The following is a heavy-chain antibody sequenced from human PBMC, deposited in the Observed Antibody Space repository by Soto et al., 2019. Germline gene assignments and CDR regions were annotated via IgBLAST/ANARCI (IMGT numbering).Heavy chain of an antibody. CDR1: GYTFTSYV. J-gene: IGHJ4*02. CDR3: PSASEGYSGAWHDY. CDR2: ISVYNGNT. V-gene: IGHV1-18*01. Sequence: QVQLVQSGAEVKKPGASVKVSCKASGYTFTSYVISWVRQAPGQGLERMGWISVYNGNTNYAQKLQGRVTLTTDTSPRTAYMELRSLRSDGTAEYYCPSASEGYSGAWHDYWGQGTLVTVSS. D-gene: IGHD6-19*01.